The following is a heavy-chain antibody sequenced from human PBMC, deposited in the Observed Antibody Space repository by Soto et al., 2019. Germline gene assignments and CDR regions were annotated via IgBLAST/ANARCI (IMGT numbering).Heavy chain of an antibody. D-gene: IGHD4-17*01. CDR3: AKTSSTSITSVTRFDS. CDR2: ISSSSSYI. Sequence: PGGSLRLSCAASGFTFSSYSMNWVRQAPGKGLEWVSSISSSSSYIYYADSVKGRFTISRDNAKNSLYLQMGSLRAEDTALYYCAKTSSTSITSVTRFDSWGQGTLVTVSS. CDR1: GFTFSSYS. V-gene: IGHV3-21*04. J-gene: IGHJ4*02.